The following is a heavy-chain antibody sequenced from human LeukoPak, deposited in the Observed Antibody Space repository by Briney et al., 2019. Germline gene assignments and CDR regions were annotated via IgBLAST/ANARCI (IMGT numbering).Heavy chain of an antibody. J-gene: IGHJ4*02. CDR2: IYYSGST. CDR3: AREGGYDSSGYYHDY. Sequence: SETLSLTCTVSGGSISSYYWSWIRQPPGKGLEWIGYIYYSGSTNYNPSLKSRVTISVDTSKNQFSLKLSSVTAADTAVYYCAREGGYDSSGYYHDYWGQGTLVTVSS. D-gene: IGHD3-22*01. CDR1: GGSISSYY. V-gene: IGHV4-59*08.